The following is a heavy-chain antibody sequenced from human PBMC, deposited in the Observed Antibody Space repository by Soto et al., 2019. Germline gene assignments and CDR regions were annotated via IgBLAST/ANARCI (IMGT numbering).Heavy chain of an antibody. J-gene: IGHJ4*02. CDR2: IYYSGST. D-gene: IGHD6-13*01. Sequence: QVRLQESGPGLMKPSQTLSLICTVSGGSINSGGYYWNWIRQHPGKGLEWIGYIYYSGSTYYNPFLRSRVTISADTSENQFSLKLSSVTAADTAVYFCARGYRQSGYSSSWVFDYWGQGTLVNVSS. V-gene: IGHV4-31*03. CDR1: GGSINSGGYY. CDR3: ARGYRQSGYSSSWVFDY.